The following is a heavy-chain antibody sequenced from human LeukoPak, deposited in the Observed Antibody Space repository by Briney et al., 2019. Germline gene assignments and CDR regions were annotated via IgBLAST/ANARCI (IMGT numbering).Heavy chain of an antibody. CDR3: ARLLKYFDSDS. Sequence: PSETLSLTCTVSGGSIISSSYYWGWIRQPPGKGLEWIGSIYYSGATYHNPSLKSRITISVDTSTNQFSLKLSSVTAADTAVYYCARLLKYFDSDSWGQGTLVTVSS. V-gene: IGHV4-39*01. CDR1: GGSIISSSYY. J-gene: IGHJ4*02. CDR2: IYYSGAT. D-gene: IGHD3-9*01.